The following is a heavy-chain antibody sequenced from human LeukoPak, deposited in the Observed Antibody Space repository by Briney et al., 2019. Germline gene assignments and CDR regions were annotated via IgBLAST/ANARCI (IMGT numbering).Heavy chain of an antibody. D-gene: IGHD5-18*01. V-gene: IGHV4-4*09. Sequence: SETLSLTCTVSGGSISTYYWSWIRQPPGKGLEWVGYIYAIGLTSYNTNYNPSLNSRVTISVDTSKNQFSLELSSATAADTAVYYCARDREHSYGRYFDFWGQGSLVTVSS. CDR2: IYAIGLTSYNT. J-gene: IGHJ4*02. CDR3: ARDREHSYGRYFDF. CDR1: GGSISTYY.